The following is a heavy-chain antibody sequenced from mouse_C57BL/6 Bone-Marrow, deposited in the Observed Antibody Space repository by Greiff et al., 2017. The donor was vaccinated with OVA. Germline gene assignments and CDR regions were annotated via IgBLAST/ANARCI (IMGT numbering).Heavy chain of an antibody. J-gene: IGHJ3*01. CDR3: ASYYGSSPFAY. V-gene: IGHV5-4*01. CDR1: GFTFSSYA. D-gene: IGHD1-1*01. Sequence: DVQLVESGGGLVKPGGSLKLSCAASGFTFSSYAMSWVRQTPEKRLAWVATISDGGSYTYYPDNVKGRFTISRDNAKNNLYLQMSHLKSEDTAMYYCASYYGSSPFAYWGQGTLVTVSA. CDR2: ISDGGSYT.